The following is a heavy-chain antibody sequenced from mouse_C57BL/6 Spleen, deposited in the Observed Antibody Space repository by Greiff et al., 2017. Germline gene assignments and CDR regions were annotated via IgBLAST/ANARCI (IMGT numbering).Heavy chain of an antibody. CDR2: IDPSDSYT. V-gene: IGHV1-50*01. D-gene: IGHD4-1*01. J-gene: IGHJ2*01. CDR3: ARMTGTGRYFDY. Sequence: QVQLQQPGAELVKPGASVKLSCKASGYTFTSYWMQWVKQRPGQGLEWIGEIDPSDSYTNYNQQFKGKATLTVDTSSSTAYMQLSSLTSEDSAVYYCARMTGTGRYFDYWGQGTTLTVSS. CDR1: GYTFTSYW.